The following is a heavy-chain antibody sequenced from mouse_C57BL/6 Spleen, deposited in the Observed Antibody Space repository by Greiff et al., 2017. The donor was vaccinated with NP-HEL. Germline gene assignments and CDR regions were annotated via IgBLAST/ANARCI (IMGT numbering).Heavy chain of an antibody. Sequence: QVQLKESGPGLVQPSQSLSITCTVSGFSLTSYGVHWVRQSPGKGLEWLGVIWSGGSTDYNAAFISRLSISKDNSKSQVFFKMNSLQADDTAIYYCASYSNSWYFDVWGTGTTVTVSS. CDR2: IWSGGST. J-gene: IGHJ1*03. D-gene: IGHD2-5*01. CDR1: GFSLTSYG. CDR3: ASYSNSWYFDV. V-gene: IGHV2-2*01.